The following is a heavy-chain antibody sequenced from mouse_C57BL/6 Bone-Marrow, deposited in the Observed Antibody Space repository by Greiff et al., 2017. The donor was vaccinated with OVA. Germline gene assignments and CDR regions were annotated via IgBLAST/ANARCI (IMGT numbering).Heavy chain of an antibody. CDR2: ISSGSSTI. Sequence: EVKLMESGGGLVKPGGSLKLSCAASGFTFSDYGMHWVRQAPEKGLEWVAYISSGSSTIYYADTVKGRFTISRDNAKNTLFLQRTSRRAEDTAMYYCARNYYGSSYRFAYWGQGTLVTVSA. D-gene: IGHD1-1*01. J-gene: IGHJ3*01. CDR3: ARNYYGSSYRFAY. CDR1: GFTFSDYG. V-gene: IGHV5-17*01.